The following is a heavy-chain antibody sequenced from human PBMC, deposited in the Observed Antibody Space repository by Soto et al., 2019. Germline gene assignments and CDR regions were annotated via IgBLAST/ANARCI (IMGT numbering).Heavy chain of an antibody. Sequence: GGSLRLSCAASGFTFSSYGMHRVRQAPGKGLEWVAVISYDGSNKYYTDSVKGRFTISRDNSKNTLYLQMNSLRAEDTAVYYCAKEDYYGSGSYYNTFDIWGQGTMVTVSS. D-gene: IGHD3-10*01. CDR2: ISYDGSNK. CDR1: GFTFSSYG. J-gene: IGHJ3*02. CDR3: AKEDYYGSGSYYNTFDI. V-gene: IGHV3-30*18.